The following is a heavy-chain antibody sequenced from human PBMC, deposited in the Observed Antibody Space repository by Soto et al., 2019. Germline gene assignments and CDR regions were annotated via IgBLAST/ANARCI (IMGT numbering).Heavy chain of an antibody. Sequence: QVQLQESGPGLVKPSETLPLTCTVSGDSISSYYWSWIRQPPGQGLEWIGYIDNSGSTSYNPSLESRVTISVDTSNTQSSLKLRSVTAADTAVHYCARGFQWTRVVTSLPMDVWGKGTTVTVSS. D-gene: IGHD3-3*01. V-gene: IGHV4-59*01. CDR2: IDNSGST. J-gene: IGHJ6*03. CDR3: ARGFQWTRVVTSLPMDV. CDR1: GDSISSYY.